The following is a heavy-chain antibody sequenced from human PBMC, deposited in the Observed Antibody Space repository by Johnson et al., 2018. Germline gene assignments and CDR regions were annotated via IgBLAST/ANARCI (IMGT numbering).Heavy chain of an antibody. V-gene: IGHV3-9*01. CDR2: ISWNSSGV. Sequence: VQLVESGGGLVQPGRSLRLSCAASGFRFDDYAMHWVRQLPGKGLEWVSGISWNSSGVGYADSVKGRFTVSRANGRNSLHLQFTSLRTGDTAVYYCAKDIRDDIWTGFRYYYYGMDVWGQGTTVTVSS. CDR3: AKDIRDDIWTGFRYYYYGMDV. CDR1: GFRFDDYA. J-gene: IGHJ6*02. D-gene: IGHD3-9*01.